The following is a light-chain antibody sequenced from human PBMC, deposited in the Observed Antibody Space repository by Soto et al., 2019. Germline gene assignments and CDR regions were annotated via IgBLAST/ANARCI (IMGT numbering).Light chain of an antibody. J-gene: IGLJ1*01. CDR1: SSDVGNYKY. CDR3: CSFAGNYIYV. V-gene: IGLV2-14*01. Sequence: QSALTQPASVSGSPGQSITISCTGTSSDVGNYKYVSWYQQHPGKAPKLMIYEVSNRPSGVSNRFSGSKSGNTASLTISGLQSEDEADYYCCSFAGNYIYVFGTGTKLTVL. CDR2: EVS.